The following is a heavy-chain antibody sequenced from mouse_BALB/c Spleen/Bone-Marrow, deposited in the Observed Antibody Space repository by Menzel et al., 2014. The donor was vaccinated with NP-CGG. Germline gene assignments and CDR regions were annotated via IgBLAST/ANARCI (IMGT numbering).Heavy chain of an antibody. CDR3: AREDKGYRYDGPFDY. J-gene: IGHJ2*01. Sequence: VQLQQSGAELAKPGASVKMSCKASGYTFTSYWMHWVKQRTGQGLEWIGYINPSTGYTEYNQKFKDKATLTADKASSTAYRHLSSLTSEVSAVYDYAREDKGYRYDGPFDYWDQGTTLAVSS. CDR2: INPSTGYT. CDR1: GYTFTSYW. D-gene: IGHD2-14*01. V-gene: IGHV1-7*01.